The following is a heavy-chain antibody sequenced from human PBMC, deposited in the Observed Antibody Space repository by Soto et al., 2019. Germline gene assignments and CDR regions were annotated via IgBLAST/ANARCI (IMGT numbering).Heavy chain of an antibody. Sequence: PSETLSLTCTVSGGSISSSSYYWGWIRQPPGKGLEWIGSIYYSGSTYYNPSLKSRVTISVDTSKNQFSLKLSSVTAADTAVYYCARHTIHPAVADTHLFDYWSQGTLVTVSA. V-gene: IGHV4-39*01. CDR1: GGSISSSSYY. D-gene: IGHD6-19*01. CDR2: IYYSGST. J-gene: IGHJ4*02. CDR3: ARHTIHPAVADTHLFDY.